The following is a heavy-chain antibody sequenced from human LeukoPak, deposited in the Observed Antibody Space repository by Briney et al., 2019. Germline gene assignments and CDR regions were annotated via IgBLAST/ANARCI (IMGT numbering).Heavy chain of an antibody. V-gene: IGHV4-59*01. CDR1: GGSISSYY. CDR2: IYYSGST. CDR3: AREVKDGDGRFDY. J-gene: IGHJ4*02. Sequence: PAETLSLTCTVSGGSISSYYWSWIRQPPGKGLEWIGYIYYSGSTNYNTSLKSGVTISVDMSKNQFSLKLSSVTAADTAIYYCAREVKDGDGRFDYWGQGTVVTVS. D-gene: IGHD2-15*01.